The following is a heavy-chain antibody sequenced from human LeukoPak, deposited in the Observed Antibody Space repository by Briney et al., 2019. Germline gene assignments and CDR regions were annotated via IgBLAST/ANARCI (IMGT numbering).Heavy chain of an antibody. CDR2: IYYSGST. V-gene: IGHV4-39*07. CDR1: GGSISSSSYY. Sequence: SETLSLTCTVSGGSISSSSYYWGWIRQPPGKGLEWIGSIYYSGSTYYNPSLKSRVTISVDTSKNQFSLKLSSVTAADMAVYYCARLFWSGSYYYYYMDVWGKGTTVTVSS. CDR3: ARLFWSGSYYYYYMDV. D-gene: IGHD3-3*01. J-gene: IGHJ6*03.